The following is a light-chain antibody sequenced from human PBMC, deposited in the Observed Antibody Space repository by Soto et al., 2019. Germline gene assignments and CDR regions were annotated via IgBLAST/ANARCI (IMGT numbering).Light chain of an antibody. J-gene: IGLJ1*01. CDR2: EVV. CDR3: KSYAGSNTYV. CDR1: KNDIGVYDF. Sequence: QSALTQPHSASGSPGQSATISCTGTKNDIGVYDFVSWYQHHPGKAPRLIIYEVVQRPSGVPDRFSGSKSGNTASLTVSGLQAADEADYFCKSYAGSNTYVFGSGTKVTVL. V-gene: IGLV2-8*01.